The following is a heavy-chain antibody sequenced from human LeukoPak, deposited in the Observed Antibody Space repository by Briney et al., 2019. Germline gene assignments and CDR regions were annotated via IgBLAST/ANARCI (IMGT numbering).Heavy chain of an antibody. V-gene: IGHV4-4*07. Sequence: ASETLSRNCTVSSVSISSFYWSWIRQPAGKGLEWIGRIYTSGSTNYNHSLKRRVTMSVDTSNNPFSLKLSSVTAADTAVYYWARDGSSGRRPDYWGQGTLVTVSS. CDR2: IYTSGST. J-gene: IGHJ4*02. CDR1: SVSISSFY. D-gene: IGHD6-19*01. CDR3: ARDGSSGRRPDY.